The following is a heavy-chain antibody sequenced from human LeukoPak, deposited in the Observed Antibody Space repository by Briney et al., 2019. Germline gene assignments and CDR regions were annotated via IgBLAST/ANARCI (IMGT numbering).Heavy chain of an antibody. CDR3: ARLTYYDFWSGYYTDY. CDR1: GYTFTSYG. V-gene: IGHV1-18*01. Sequence: GASVKVSCKASGYTFTSYGISWVRQAPGQGLEWMGWISAYNGNTNYAQKLQGRVTMTTDTYTSTAYMELRSLRSDDTAVYYCARLTYYDFWSGYYTDYWGQGTLVTVSS. D-gene: IGHD3-3*01. J-gene: IGHJ4*02. CDR2: ISAYNGNT.